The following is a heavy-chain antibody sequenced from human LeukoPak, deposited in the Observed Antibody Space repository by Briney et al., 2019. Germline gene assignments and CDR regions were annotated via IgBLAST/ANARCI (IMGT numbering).Heavy chain of an antibody. J-gene: IGHJ4*02. Sequence: HPSETLSLTCTVSGVSLSSHFWSWVRQPPGKGLELVGLIYYPGPTYYNPSLNRRVTISLHTSRNQFSLRLTSVTAADTAVYYCARFSSDCSTASCYLTYWGQGTLVTVSS. CDR2: IYYPGPT. D-gene: IGHD2-2*01. V-gene: IGHV4-59*11. CDR3: ARFSSDCSTASCYLTY. CDR1: GVSLSSHF.